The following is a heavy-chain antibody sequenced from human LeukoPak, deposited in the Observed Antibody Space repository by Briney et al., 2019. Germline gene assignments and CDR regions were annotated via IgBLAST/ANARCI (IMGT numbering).Heavy chain of an antibody. J-gene: IGHJ4*02. V-gene: IGHV3-23*01. Sequence: RPGGSLRLPCAASGFTLSNHWMTWVRQVPGRGPEWVAAISGRGGSTYYADSVKSRSTISSDNSKNTLYLQMNSLRAEDTAVYYCAKGLGEATVVPADYWGQGTLVTVSS. CDR3: AKGLGEATVVPADY. CDR1: GFTLSNHW. CDR2: ISGRGGST. D-gene: IGHD4-23*01.